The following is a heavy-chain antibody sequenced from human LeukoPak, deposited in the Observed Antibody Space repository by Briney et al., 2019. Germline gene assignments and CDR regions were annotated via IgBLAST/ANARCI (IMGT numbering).Heavy chain of an antibody. J-gene: IGHJ4*02. CDR2: IRYDGSNE. Sequence: PGGSLRLSCAASGLTFSTYWVTWVRQAPGKGLEWVAFIRYDGSNEYYADSVKGRFTISRDNSKNTLYLQMNSLRTEDTAVYYCARGLYYYDSSGYPDWGQGTLVTVSS. CDR3: ARGLYYYDSSGYPD. CDR1: GLTFSTYW. D-gene: IGHD3-22*01. V-gene: IGHV3-30*02.